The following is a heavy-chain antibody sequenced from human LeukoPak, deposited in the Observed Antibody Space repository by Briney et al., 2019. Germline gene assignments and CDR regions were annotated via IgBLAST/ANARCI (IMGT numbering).Heavy chain of an antibody. CDR3: ARYFLEWYAALGY. V-gene: IGHV3-7*01. J-gene: IGHJ4*02. D-gene: IGHD3-3*01. CDR1: GFTFSKYW. Sequence: PGGSLRLSCAASGFTFSKYWMAWVRQVPGKGLEWVAYTQQDGSAKYYADSVKGRFTISRDNAKDSLYLQMYNLRAEDTAVYYCARYFLEWYAALGYWGQGTLVTVSS. CDR2: TQQDGSAK.